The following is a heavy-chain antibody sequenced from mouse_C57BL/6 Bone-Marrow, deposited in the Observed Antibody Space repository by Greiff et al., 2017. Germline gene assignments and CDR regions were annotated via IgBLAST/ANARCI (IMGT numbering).Heavy chain of an antibody. Sequence: VQRVESGAELAKPGASVKLSCKASGYTFTSYWMHWVKQRPGQGLEWIGYINPSSGYTKYNQKFKDKATLTADKSSSTASMQLSSLTYEDSAVYYCARIHYGYDHYWGQGTTLTVSS. CDR1: GYTFTSYW. D-gene: IGHD2-2*01. CDR2: INPSSGYT. CDR3: ARIHYGYDHY. V-gene: IGHV1-7*01. J-gene: IGHJ2*01.